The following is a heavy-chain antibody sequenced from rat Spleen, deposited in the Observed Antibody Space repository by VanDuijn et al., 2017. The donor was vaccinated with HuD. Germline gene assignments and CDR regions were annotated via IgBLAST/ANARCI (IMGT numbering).Heavy chain of an antibody. CDR3: ARGLTTEGMGIPAY. Sequence: EVQLVESGGGLVQPGRSMKLSCAASGFTFSDYYMAWVRQAPKKGLEWVASISHEGRRTYDGDSVKGRFTIARDTAKSTLYLQMNSLRSEDTATYYSARGLTTEGMGIPAYWGQGTLVTVSS. CDR1: GFTFSDYY. V-gene: IGHV5-22*01. J-gene: IGHJ3*01. D-gene: IGHD1-11*01. CDR2: ISHEGRRT.